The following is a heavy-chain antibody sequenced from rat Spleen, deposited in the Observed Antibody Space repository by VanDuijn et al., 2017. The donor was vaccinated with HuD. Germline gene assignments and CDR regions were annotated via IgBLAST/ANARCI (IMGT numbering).Heavy chain of an antibody. Sequence: VQLVESGGGLVQPGKSLKLSCSASGFTFSTYGMHWIRQAPGKGLDWVAYINSNSGTVYADAVKGRFTISRDNAKNTLFLQLNSLKSEDTAIYYCARRGLTGYDYLFAYWGQGTLVTVSS. CDR1: GFTFSTYG. CDR3: ARRGLTGYDYLFAY. D-gene: IGHD1-4*01. CDR2: INSNSGT. V-gene: IGHV5-62*01. J-gene: IGHJ3*01.